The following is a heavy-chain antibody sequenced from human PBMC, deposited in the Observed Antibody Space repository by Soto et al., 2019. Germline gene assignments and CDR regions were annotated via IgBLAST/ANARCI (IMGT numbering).Heavy chain of an antibody. V-gene: IGHV2-5*02. CDR1: GFSLTSGGAG. Sequence: QITLKESGPQVVQPTQTLTLICSFSGFSLTSGGAGVGWFRQSPGQAPEGLAVYFWDDNKNYSPALKTRLTITKEPSRNPVVFTASTVDPMDTGTYFCALGGRRESCWGANCYYFIYWGQGSLVTV. D-gene: IGHD3-10*01. CDR2: YFWDDNK. J-gene: IGHJ4*02. CDR3: ALGGRRESCWGANCYYFIY.